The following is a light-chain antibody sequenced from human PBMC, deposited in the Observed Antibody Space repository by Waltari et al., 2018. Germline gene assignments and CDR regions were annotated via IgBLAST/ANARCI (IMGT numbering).Light chain of an antibody. J-gene: IGKJ1*01. CDR1: QSLVHSDGNTY. V-gene: IGKV2-30*02. Sequence: VVMTQSPLSLPVTLGQPASISCKSSQSLVHSDGNTYLNWFQQRPGQSPRRLFYKVSDRDSGVPDRFSGSGSGTDFTLKISRVEAEDVGVCYCMQGTHWPRTFRQGTKVEIK. CDR2: KVS. CDR3: MQGTHWPRT.